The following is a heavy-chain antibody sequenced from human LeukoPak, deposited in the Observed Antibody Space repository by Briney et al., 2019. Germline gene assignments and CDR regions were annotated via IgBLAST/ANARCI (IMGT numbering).Heavy chain of an antibody. CDR3: ARPGTETGPFDY. D-gene: IGHD1-1*01. V-gene: IGHV4-34*01. CDR1: GGSFSGYY. Sequence: PSETLSLTCAVYGGSFSGYYWSWIRQPPGKGLEWIGEINHSGSTNYNPSLKSRVTISVDTSKNQFSLKLSSVTAADTAVYYCARPGTETGPFDYWGQGTLVTVSS. CDR2: INHSGST. J-gene: IGHJ4*02.